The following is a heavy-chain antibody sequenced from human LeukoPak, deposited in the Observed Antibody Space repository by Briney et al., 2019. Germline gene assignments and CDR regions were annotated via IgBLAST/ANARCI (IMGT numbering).Heavy chain of an antibody. CDR1: GGSISSGGYY. CDR3: ARSKYQLLSQYNWFDP. V-gene: IGHV4-31*03. J-gene: IGHJ5*02. CDR2: IYYSGST. Sequence: SETLSLTCTVSGGSISSGGYYWSWIRQHPGKGLEWIGYIYYSGSTYYNPSLKSRVTISVDTSKNQFSLKLSSVTAADTAVYYCARSKYQLLSQYNWFDPWGQGTLVTVS. D-gene: IGHD2-2*01.